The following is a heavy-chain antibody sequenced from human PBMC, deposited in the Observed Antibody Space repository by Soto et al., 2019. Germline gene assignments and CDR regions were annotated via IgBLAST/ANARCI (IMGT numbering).Heavy chain of an antibody. CDR3: TMGGDDSSGYEDLGRDYYGMDV. CDR2: IRSKANSYAT. V-gene: IGHV3-73*01. J-gene: IGHJ6*02. Sequence: GGSLRLSCAASGFTFSGSAMHWVRQASGKGLEWVGRIRSKANSYATAYAASVKGRFTISRDDSKNTAYLQMNSLKTEDTAVYYCTMGGDDSSGYEDLGRDYYGMDVWGQGTTVTVSS. CDR1: GFTFSGSA. D-gene: IGHD3-22*01.